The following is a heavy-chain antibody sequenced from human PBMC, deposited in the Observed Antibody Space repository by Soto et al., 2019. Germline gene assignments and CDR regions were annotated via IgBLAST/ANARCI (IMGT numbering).Heavy chain of an antibody. CDR2: IYYSGST. V-gene: IGHV4-31*03. D-gene: IGHD3-3*01. Sequence: QVQLQESGPGLVKPSQTLSLTCTVSGGSISSGDYYWSWIRQHPGKGLEWIGYIYYSGSTYYNQSLKRRVNISVDTSKNQFSLKLSSVTAADTAVYYCARWWSGSRQGFDPWGQGTLVTVSS. CDR3: ARWWSGSRQGFDP. CDR1: GGSISSGDYY. J-gene: IGHJ5*02.